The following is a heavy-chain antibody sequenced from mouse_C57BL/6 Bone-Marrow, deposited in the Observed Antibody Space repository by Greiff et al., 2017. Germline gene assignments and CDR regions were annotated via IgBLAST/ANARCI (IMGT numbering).Heavy chain of an antibody. Sequence: VQLQQPGAELVRPGTSVKLSCKASGYTFTSYWMHWVKQRPGQGLEWIGVIDPSDSYTNYNQKFKGKATLTVDTSSSTAYMQLSSLPSEDSAVYYCARGGDGFAYWGQGTLVTVSA. D-gene: IGHD3-3*01. V-gene: IGHV1-59*01. CDR1: GYTFTSYW. CDR2: IDPSDSYT. CDR3: ARGGDGFAY. J-gene: IGHJ3*01.